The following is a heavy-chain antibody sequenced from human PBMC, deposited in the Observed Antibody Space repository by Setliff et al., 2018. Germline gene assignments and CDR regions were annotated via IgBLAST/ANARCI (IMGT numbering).Heavy chain of an antibody. V-gene: IGHV1-69*06. D-gene: IGHD6-13*01. CDR3: ARRGMSSSWFQGYFDY. CDR1: GGTFSSYA. Sequence: GASVKVSCKASGGTFSSYAISWVRQAPGQGLEWMGRIIPIFGTANYAQKFQGRVTITADKSTSTAYMELSSLRSEDTAVYYCARRGMSSSWFQGYFDYWGQGTLVTVSS. J-gene: IGHJ4*02. CDR2: IIPIFGTA.